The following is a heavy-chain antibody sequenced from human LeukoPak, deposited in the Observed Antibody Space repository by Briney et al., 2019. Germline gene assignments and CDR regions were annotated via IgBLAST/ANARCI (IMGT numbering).Heavy chain of an antibody. J-gene: IGHJ4*02. CDR2: IYYSGST. CDR1: GGSISSGGYH. CDR3: ARDLSMGYLDY. D-gene: IGHD2-21*01. Sequence: PSETLSLTCTVSGGSISSGGYHWSWIRQHPGKGLEWIGYIYYSGSTYYNPSLKSRVTISVDTSKNQFSLKLSSVTAADTAVYYCARDLSMGYLDYWGQGTLVTVSS. V-gene: IGHV4-31*03.